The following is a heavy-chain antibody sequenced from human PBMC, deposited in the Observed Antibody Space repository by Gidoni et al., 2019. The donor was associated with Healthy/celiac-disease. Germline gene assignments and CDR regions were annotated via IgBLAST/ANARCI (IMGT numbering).Heavy chain of an antibody. D-gene: IGHD3-3*01. V-gene: IGHV3-23*01. CDR2: ISGRGGST. CDR3: AKGERVTIFGVVTHY. Sequence: EVQLLASGGGLVQPGGSLSLSCAASGFTFSRYAMSWVRQAPRKWLEWVSAISGRGGSTYYADSVKGRFTISRDNSKNTLYLQMNSLRAEDTAVYYCAKGERVTIFGVVTHYWGQGTLVTVSS. J-gene: IGHJ4*02. CDR1: GFTFSRYA.